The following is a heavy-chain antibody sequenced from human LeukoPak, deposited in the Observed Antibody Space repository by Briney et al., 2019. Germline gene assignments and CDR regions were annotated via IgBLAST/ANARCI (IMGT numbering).Heavy chain of an antibody. CDR3: AKTYYYDSRGYYYFDY. Sequence: PGRSLRLSCAASEFTFSSYAMHWVRQAPGKGLEWVAVISYDGSNKYYADSVKGRFTISRDNSKNTLYLQMNSLRAEDTAMYYCAKTYYYDSRGYYYFDYWGQGTLVTVSS. CDR2: ISYDGSNK. D-gene: IGHD3-22*01. V-gene: IGHV3-30-3*02. J-gene: IGHJ4*02. CDR1: EFTFSSYA.